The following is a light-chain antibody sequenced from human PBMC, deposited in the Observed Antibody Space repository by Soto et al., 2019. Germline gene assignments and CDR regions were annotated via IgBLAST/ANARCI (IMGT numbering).Light chain of an antibody. CDR1: SNDIGGHNH. V-gene: IGLV2-23*02. CDR3: CSYAGIITWV. CDR2: EVT. Sequence: QSALTQPASVSGSPGQSITISCTGTSNDIGGHNHVSWYQQHPGNSPKLIIYEVTQRPSGVSNRFSASKSGTTASLTISGLQAEDEVDYYCCSYAGIITWVCGGGTKLTVL. J-gene: IGLJ3*02.